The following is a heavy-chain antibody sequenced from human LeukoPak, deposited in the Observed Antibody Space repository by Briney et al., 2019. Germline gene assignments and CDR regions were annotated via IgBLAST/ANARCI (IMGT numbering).Heavy chain of an antibody. D-gene: IGHD3-22*01. CDR3: ARAFYYDSSGSVPPFFDY. J-gene: IGHJ4*02. Sequence: GGSLILSCAASGFAFSTYVMSWVRQAPGKGLEWASGISGSSDNTYYADSVKGRFTISRDNSKNTLYLQMNSLRAEDTAVYYCARAFYYDSSGSVPPFFDYWGQGTLVTVSS. CDR1: GFAFSTYV. V-gene: IGHV3-23*01. CDR2: ISGSSDNT.